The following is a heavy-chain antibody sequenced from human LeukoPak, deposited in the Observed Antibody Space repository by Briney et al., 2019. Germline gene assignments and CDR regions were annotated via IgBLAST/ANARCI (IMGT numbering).Heavy chain of an antibody. J-gene: IGHJ3*02. CDR3: RAAFDI. CDR1: GFTFSTYA. Sequence: GGSLRLSCAASGFTFSTYAMTWVRQAPGKGLEWVGRVKSKTDGGTTDYAAPVKGRFTISRDDSKNTLYLQMNSLKTEDTAVYYCRAAFDIWGQGTMVTVSS. CDR2: VKSKTDGGTT. V-gene: IGHV3-15*01.